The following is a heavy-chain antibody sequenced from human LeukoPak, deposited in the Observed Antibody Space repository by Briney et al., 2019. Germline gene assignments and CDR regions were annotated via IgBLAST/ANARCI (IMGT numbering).Heavy chain of an antibody. CDR2: IYYSGRT. V-gene: IGHV4-59*08. J-gene: IGHJ2*01. Sequence: PSETLSLTCTVSGGSISSYYWSWIRQPPGKGLEWIGYIYYSGRTKYNPSLKSRVTISVDTSKNQFSLKLSSVTVADTAIYYCARQTYYYDSSGHPYWYFDLWGRGTLVTVSS. CDR1: GGSISSYY. CDR3: ARQTYYYDSSGHPYWYFDL. D-gene: IGHD3-22*01.